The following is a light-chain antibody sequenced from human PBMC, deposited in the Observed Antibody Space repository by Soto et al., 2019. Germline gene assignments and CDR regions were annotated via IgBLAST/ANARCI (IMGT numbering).Light chain of an antibody. CDR1: QDISVY. CDR3: QHYDDVLVT. J-gene: IGKJ4*01. V-gene: IGKV1-33*01. CDR2: DAS. Sequence: DIQLPQSPSSLSASVGETVTVTCQASQDISVYLNWYQEKPGKAPTLIIYDASNLKTGVPSRFSGLGSGTHFTLTISNLQPEDIATYFCQHYDDVLVTFGGGTKVEI.